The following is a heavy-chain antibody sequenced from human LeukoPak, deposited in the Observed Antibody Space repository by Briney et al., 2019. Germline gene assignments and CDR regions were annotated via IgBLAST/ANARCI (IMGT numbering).Heavy chain of an antibody. CDR3: ARGRVSSSTWYSTYYYYFYMDV. CDR1: GGSISSGSYY. Sequence: PSETLSLTCTVSGGSISSGSYYWSWIRQPAGQGLEWIGRIYTSGSTNYNPSLKSRVTISGDTSKNQFSLKLSSATAADTAVYFCARGRVSSSTWYSTYYYYFYMDVWGKGTTVTVSS. CDR2: IYTSGST. J-gene: IGHJ6*03. D-gene: IGHD6-13*01. V-gene: IGHV4-61*02.